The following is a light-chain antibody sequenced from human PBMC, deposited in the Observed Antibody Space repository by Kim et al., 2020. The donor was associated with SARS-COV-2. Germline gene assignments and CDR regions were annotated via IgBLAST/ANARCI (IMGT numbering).Light chain of an antibody. V-gene: IGLV3-19*01. CDR1: GVRRCY. CDR2: GKG. J-gene: IGLJ2*01. CDR3: SSRDSSTSNLV. Sequence: ALGQTIRITSQGDGVRRCYASWYQQKPGQAPVVVIYGKGNRPSGIPDQFSGASSGDTASLTITGAQAEDEADYYCSSRDSSTSNLVFGGGTQLTVL.